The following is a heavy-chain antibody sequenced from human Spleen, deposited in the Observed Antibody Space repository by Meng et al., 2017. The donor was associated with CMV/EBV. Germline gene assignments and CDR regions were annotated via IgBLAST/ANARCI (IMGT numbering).Heavy chain of an antibody. Sequence: TCTFSGFSLSTSGVGVGWIRQPPGKALEWLALIYWNDDKRYSPSLKSRLSITRDTSKNQVVLTMTNMDPVDIATCYCAHEVNLHFDYWGQGTLVTVSS. D-gene: IGHD4-11*01. CDR3: AHEVNLHFDY. J-gene: IGHJ4*02. CDR1: GFSLSTSGVG. V-gene: IGHV2-5*01. CDR2: IYWNDDK.